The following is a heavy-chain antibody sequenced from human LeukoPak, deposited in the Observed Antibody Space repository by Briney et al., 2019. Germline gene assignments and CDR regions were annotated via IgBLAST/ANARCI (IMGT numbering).Heavy chain of an antibody. J-gene: IGHJ4*02. Sequence: ASVKVSCKASGYTFTSYGISWLRQAPGQGLEWMGWISAYNGNTNYAQKLQGRVTMTTDTSTSTAYMELRSLRSDDTAVYYCARGYCSSTSCYPRGYWGQGTLVTVSS. CDR1: GYTFTSYG. D-gene: IGHD2-2*01. CDR3: ARGYCSSTSCYPRGY. V-gene: IGHV1-18*01. CDR2: ISAYNGNT.